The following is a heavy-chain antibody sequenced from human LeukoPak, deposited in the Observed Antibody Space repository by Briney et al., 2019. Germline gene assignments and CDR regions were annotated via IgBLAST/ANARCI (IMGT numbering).Heavy chain of an antibody. Sequence: PSETLSLTCTVPGGSISSYYWSWIRQPPGKGLEWIGYIYYSGSTNYNPSLKSPVTISVDTSKNQFSLKLSSVTAADTAVYYCARAGELGPIRPGYWGQGTLVTVSS. CDR3: ARAGELGPIRPGY. CDR2: IYYSGST. J-gene: IGHJ4*02. CDR1: GGSISSYY. V-gene: IGHV4-59*01. D-gene: IGHD3-16*01.